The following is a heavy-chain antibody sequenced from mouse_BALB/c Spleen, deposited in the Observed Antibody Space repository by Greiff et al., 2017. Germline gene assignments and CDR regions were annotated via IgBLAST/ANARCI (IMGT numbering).Heavy chain of an antibody. CDR1: GFTFSSFG. D-gene: IGHD4-1*01. J-gene: IGHJ4*01. CDR2: ISSGSSTI. CDR3: ARLGHAMDY. V-gene: IGHV5-17*02. Sequence: DVMLVESGGGLVQPGGSRKLSCAASGFTFSSFGMHWVRQAPEKGLEWVAYISSGSSTIYYADTVKGRFTISRDNPKNTLFLQMTSLRSEDTAMYYCARLGHAMDYWGQGTSVTVSS.